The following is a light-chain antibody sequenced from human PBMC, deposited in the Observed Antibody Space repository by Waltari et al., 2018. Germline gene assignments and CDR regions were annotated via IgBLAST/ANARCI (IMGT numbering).Light chain of an antibody. CDR2: QVS. CDR3: LQGTHWPPT. V-gene: IGKV2-30*02. J-gene: IGKJ3*01. CDR1: HTLVHSDGKTY. Sequence: DVSLTRSPLSLPVTLGPTASISRRSNHTLVHSDGKTYLNWLQQRPGQSPRRLIYQVSKRDSGVPERFSGSGSGTDFTLKISRVEAEDVGIYYCLQGTHWPPTFGPGTTVDF.